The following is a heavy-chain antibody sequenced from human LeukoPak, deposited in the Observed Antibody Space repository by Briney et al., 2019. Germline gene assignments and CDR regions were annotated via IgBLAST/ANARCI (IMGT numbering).Heavy chain of an antibody. CDR3: AREWFGELI. CDR2: IRHSSSDI. D-gene: IGHD3-10*01. V-gene: IGHV3-11*06. CDR1: GFTFSDYY. Sequence: GGSLRLSCAASGFTFSDYYMSWIRQAPGKGLEWISFIRHSSSDIYYADSVKGRFTISRDNAKNSLYLQMNSLRAEDTAVYYCAREWFGELIWGQGTLVTVSS. J-gene: IGHJ4*02.